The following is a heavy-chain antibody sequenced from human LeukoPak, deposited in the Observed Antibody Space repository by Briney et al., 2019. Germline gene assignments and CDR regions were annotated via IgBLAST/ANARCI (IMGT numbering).Heavy chain of an antibody. Sequence: PSETLSLTCAVYGGSFSGYYWSWIRQPPGKGLEWIGYIYYSGSTNYNPSLKSRVTISVDTSKNQFSLKLSSVTAADTAVYYCARVSSSWGSFDYWGQGTLVTVSS. D-gene: IGHD6-13*01. J-gene: IGHJ4*02. V-gene: IGHV4-59*01. CDR2: IYYSGST. CDR3: ARVSSSWGSFDY. CDR1: GGSFSGYY.